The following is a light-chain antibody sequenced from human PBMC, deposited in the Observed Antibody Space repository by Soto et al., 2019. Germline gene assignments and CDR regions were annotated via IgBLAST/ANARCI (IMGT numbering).Light chain of an antibody. V-gene: IGKV3-15*01. CDR3: QQYNNWPPYT. Sequence: EIVMTQSPATLSVSPGERATLSCRASQSVSSNLAWYQQKPGRAPRLLIYGASTRATGIPARFSGSGPGTEFTLTISSLQSEDFAVYYCQQYNNWPPYTFGQGTKLEIK. J-gene: IGKJ2*01. CDR1: QSVSSN. CDR2: GAS.